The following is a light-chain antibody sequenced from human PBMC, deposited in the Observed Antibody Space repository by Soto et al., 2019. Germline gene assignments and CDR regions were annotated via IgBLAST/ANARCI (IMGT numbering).Light chain of an antibody. J-gene: IGKJ4*01. CDR2: DAS. CDR1: QSVSSY. Sequence: EIVLTQSPATLSLSPGERATSSCRASQSVSSYLAWYQQKPGQAPRLLIYDASNRATGIPARFSGSGSGTDVTLTISSLAPEDFAVYYCQQRSNWPPLSFGGGTKVEIK. CDR3: QQRSNWPPLS. V-gene: IGKV3-11*01.